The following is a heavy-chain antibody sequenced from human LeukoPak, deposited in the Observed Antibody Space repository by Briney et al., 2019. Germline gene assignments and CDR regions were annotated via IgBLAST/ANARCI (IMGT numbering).Heavy chain of an antibody. D-gene: IGHD3-22*01. CDR1: GGSISSSNYY. J-gene: IGHJ1*01. CDR2: IYYSGST. V-gene: IGHV4-39*01. CDR3: ASSCYYDSSGYRFQH. Sequence: SETLSLTCTVSGGSISSSNYYWGWIRQPPGKGLEWIGSIYYSGSTYYNPSLESRVTISVDTSKNQFSLRLSSVTAADTAVYYCASSCYYDSSGYRFQHWGQGTLVTVSS.